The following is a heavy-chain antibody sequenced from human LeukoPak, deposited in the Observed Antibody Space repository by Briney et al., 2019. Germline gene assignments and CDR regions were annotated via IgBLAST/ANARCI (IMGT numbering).Heavy chain of an antibody. Sequence: SETLSLTCTVSGGSISSYYWSWIRQPPGKGLEWIGSIYYSGSTYYNPSLKSRVTISVDTSKNQFSLKLSSVTAADTAVYYCARQLELRDYFDYWGQGTLVTVSS. CDR3: ARQLELRDYFDY. D-gene: IGHD1-7*01. V-gene: IGHV4-59*05. J-gene: IGHJ4*02. CDR1: GGSISSYY. CDR2: IYYSGST.